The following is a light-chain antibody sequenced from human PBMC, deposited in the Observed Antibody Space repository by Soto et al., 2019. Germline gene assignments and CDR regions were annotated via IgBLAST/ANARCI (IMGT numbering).Light chain of an antibody. CDR3: SSYTTTNSYV. Sequence: QSVLTQPASVSGSLGQSITISCTGTSSDVGNYNLVSWYQQHPGKAPKLMIYEGSKRPSGVSNRFSGSKSGNTASLTISGLQAEDEADYYCSSYTTTNSYVFGTGTKVTVL. CDR2: EGS. V-gene: IGLV2-14*02. CDR1: SSDVGNYNL. J-gene: IGLJ1*01.